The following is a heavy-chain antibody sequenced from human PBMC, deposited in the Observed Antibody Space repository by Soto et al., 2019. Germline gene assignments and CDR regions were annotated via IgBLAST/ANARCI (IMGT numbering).Heavy chain of an antibody. J-gene: IGHJ4*02. CDR1: SGSISSSNW. D-gene: IGHD6-13*01. CDR2: IYHSGST. V-gene: IGHV4-4*02. Sequence: SETLSLTCAVSSGSISSSNWWSWVRQPPGKGLEWIGEIYHSGSTNYNPSLKSRVTISVDKSKNQFSLKLSSVTAADTAVYYCARVSIHIAAALAYWGQGTLVTVSS. CDR3: ARVSIHIAAALAY.